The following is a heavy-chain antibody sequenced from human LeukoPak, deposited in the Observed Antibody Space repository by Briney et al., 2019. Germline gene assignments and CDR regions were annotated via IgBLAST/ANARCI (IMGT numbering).Heavy chain of an antibody. V-gene: IGHV3-21*01. CDR3: ARWGTRDSFDI. CDR2: ISTSSSYI. D-gene: IGHD3-16*01. CDR1: GFTFSTYS. J-gene: IGHJ3*02. Sequence: GGSLRLSCAASGFTFSTYSMNWVRPAPGKGLEWVSSISTSSSYIYYADSVKGRFTISRDNAKNSLYLQLNSLRAEDTAVYYCARWGTRDSFDIWGQGTMVTVSS.